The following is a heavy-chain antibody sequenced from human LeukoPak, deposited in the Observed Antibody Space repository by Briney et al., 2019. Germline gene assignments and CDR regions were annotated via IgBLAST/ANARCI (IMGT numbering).Heavy chain of an antibody. CDR1: GFTFSSYS. CDR2: ISSSSSYI. V-gene: IGHV3-21*01. Sequence: GGSLRLSCAASGFTFSSYSMNWGRQAPGRGLEWVSSISSSSSYIYYADSVKGRFTISRDNAKNSLYLQMNSLRAEDTAVFYCARAVAYCSSTGCYANFYFDYWGQGALVTVSS. CDR3: ARAVAYCSSTGCYANFYFDY. D-gene: IGHD2-2*01. J-gene: IGHJ4*02.